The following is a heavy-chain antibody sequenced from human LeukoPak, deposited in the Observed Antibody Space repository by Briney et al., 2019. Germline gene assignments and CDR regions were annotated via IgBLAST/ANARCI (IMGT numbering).Heavy chain of an antibody. CDR3: TRGGLGATFF. CDR2: IRSKAYGGTT. J-gene: IGHJ4*02. Sequence: GGSLRLSCTASGFTFGDYAMSWVRQAPGKGLEWVGFIRSKAYGGTTEYAAPVKGRFTISRDDSKSIAYLQMNSLKTEDTAVYYCTRGGLGATFFWGQGTLVTVSS. D-gene: IGHD1-26*01. CDR1: GFTFGDYA. V-gene: IGHV3-49*04.